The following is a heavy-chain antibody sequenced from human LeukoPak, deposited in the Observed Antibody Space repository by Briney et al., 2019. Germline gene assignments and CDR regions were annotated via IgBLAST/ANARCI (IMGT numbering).Heavy chain of an antibody. CDR1: GGSISSYY. Sequence: SETLSLTCTVSGGSISSYYWSWIRQPPGKGLEWIGYIYYSGSTNYNPSLKSRVTISVNTSKNQFSPKLSSVTAADTAVYYCARDSAYDSSGYYYLYAFDIWGQGTMVTVSS. CDR2: IYYSGST. D-gene: IGHD3-22*01. J-gene: IGHJ3*02. V-gene: IGHV4-59*01. CDR3: ARDSAYDSSGYYYLYAFDI.